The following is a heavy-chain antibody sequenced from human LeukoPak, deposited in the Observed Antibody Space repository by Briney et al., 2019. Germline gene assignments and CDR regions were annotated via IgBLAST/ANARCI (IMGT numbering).Heavy chain of an antibody. CDR1: GYTFTGYY. Sequence: ASVKVSCKASGYTFTGYYIDWVRQAPGERVEWMGWINSDSGGTNYAQKFQGRVTMTRDTSTSTAYMELSSLRSDDTAFYYCARDTITVTTPYFDYWGQGTLVTVPS. V-gene: IGHV1-2*02. D-gene: IGHD4-17*01. J-gene: IGHJ4*02. CDR2: INSDSGGT. CDR3: ARDTITVTTPYFDY.